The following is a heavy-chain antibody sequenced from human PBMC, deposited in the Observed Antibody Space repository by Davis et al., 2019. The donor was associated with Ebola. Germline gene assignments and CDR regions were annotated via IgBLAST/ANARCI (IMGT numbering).Heavy chain of an antibody. CDR2: INPNSGGT. Sequence: ASVKVSCKASGYTFTSYAMHWVRQAPGQGLEWMGRINPNSGGTNYAQKFQGRVTMTRDTSTSTAYMELSRLRSDDTAVYYCASFGQLVESYYFDYWGQGTLVTVSS. V-gene: IGHV1-2*06. CDR1: GYTFTSYA. J-gene: IGHJ4*02. D-gene: IGHD1-1*01. CDR3: ASFGQLVESYYFDY.